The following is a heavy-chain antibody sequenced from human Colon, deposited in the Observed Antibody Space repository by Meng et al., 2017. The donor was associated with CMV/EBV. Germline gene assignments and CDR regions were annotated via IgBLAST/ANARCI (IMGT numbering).Heavy chain of an antibody. V-gene: IGHV4-61*01. CDR2: IYYSGST. D-gene: IGHD1-26*01. CDR3: ARILVDSGQPDYFDY. Sequence: SETLSLTCTVSGGSVSSGSYYWSWIRQPPGKGLEWIGYIYYSGSTNYNPSLKSRVTISVDTSKNQFSLKLSSVTAADTAVYYCARILVDSGQPDYFDYWGQGTLVTVSS. J-gene: IGHJ4*02. CDR1: GGSVSSGSYY.